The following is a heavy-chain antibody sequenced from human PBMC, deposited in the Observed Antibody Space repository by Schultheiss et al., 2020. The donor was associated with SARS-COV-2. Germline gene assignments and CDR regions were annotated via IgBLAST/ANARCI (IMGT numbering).Heavy chain of an antibody. CDR1: GGSISSYY. CDR2: IYYSGST. Sequence: SETLSLTCTVSGGSISSYYWSWIRQPPGKGLEWIGYIYYSGSTNYNPSLKSRVTISVDTSKNQFSLKLSSVTAADTAVYYCARDRGIVVVVAAELGGGMDVWGQGTTVTVSS. J-gene: IGHJ6*02. D-gene: IGHD2-15*01. CDR3: ARDRGIVVVVAAELGGGMDV. V-gene: IGHV4-59*12.